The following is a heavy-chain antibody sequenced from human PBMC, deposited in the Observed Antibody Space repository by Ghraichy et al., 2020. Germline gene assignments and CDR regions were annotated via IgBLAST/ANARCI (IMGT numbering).Heavy chain of an antibody. V-gene: IGHV6-1*01. Sequence: SETLSLTCAISGDSVSSNSAAWNWIRQSPSRGLEWLGRTYYRSKWYNEYAVSVRSRITINADTSQNQFSLQLNSVTPEDTAVYYCASRVTGTTFAFDIWGQGTMVTVSS. D-gene: IGHD1-7*01. CDR3: ASRVTGTTFAFDI. CDR2: TYYRSKWYN. J-gene: IGHJ3*02. CDR1: GDSVSSNSAA.